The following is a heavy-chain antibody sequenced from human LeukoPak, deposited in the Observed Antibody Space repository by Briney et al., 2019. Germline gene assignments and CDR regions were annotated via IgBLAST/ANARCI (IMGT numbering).Heavy chain of an antibody. CDR3: ARARPRGYDFWSGYYRGGNDY. J-gene: IGHJ4*02. Sequence: ASVKVSCKASGYTCTSYGISWVRQAPGQGLEWMGWISAYNGNTNYAQKLQGRVTMTTDTSTSTAYMELRSLRSDDTAVYYCARARPRGYDFWSGYYRGGNDYWGQGTLVTVSS. D-gene: IGHD3-3*01. CDR2: ISAYNGNT. CDR1: GYTCTSYG. V-gene: IGHV1-18*01.